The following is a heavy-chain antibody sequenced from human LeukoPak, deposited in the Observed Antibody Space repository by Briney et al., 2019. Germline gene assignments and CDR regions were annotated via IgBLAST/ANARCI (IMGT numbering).Heavy chain of an antibody. V-gene: IGHV4-61*08. Sequence: PSETLSLTCTVSGDSVSSADSYWSWIRQPPGKGLEWIGYIYYSGSTNYNPSLKSRVTISVDTSKNQFSLKLSSVTAADTAVYYCARGGPRWFDPWGQGTLVTVSS. CDR2: IYYSGST. D-gene: IGHD3-16*01. J-gene: IGHJ5*02. CDR3: ARGGPRWFDP. CDR1: GDSVSSADSY.